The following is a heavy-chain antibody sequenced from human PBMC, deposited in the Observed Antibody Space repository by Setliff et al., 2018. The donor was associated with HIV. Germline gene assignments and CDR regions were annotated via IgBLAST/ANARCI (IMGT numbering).Heavy chain of an antibody. CDR2: IYTSGST. CDR1: GGSISSGSYY. CDR3: ARERSALLWKNWFDP. Sequence: SETLSLTCTVSGGSISSGSYYWSWIRQPAGRGLEWIGHIYTSGSTNYNPSLKSRVTISVDTSKNQFSLKLSSVTAADTAVYYCARERSALLWKNWFDPWGQGTLVTVSS. D-gene: IGHD3-10*01. V-gene: IGHV4-61*09. J-gene: IGHJ5*02.